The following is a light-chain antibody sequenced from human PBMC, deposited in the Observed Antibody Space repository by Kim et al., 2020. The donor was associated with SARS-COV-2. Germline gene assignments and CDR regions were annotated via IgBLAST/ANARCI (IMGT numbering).Light chain of an antibody. CDR3: QQYNEYQT. J-gene: IGKJ1*01. Sequence: DIQMTQSPSTLSASVGDRVIITCRASQSIGRWLAWYQQKPGKAPKLLIFGASNLQSGVPPRFSGSGSGTEFTLTISSLQPDDFATYYCQQYNEYQTCGQGTKVDIK. V-gene: IGKV1-5*01. CDR1: QSIGRW. CDR2: GAS.